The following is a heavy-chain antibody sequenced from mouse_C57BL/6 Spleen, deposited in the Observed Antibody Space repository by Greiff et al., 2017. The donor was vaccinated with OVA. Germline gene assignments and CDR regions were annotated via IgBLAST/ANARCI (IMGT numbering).Heavy chain of an antibody. CDR3: TLYYDYDVDWYFDV. CDR2: IYPGNSDT. V-gene: IGHV1-5*01. CDR1: GYTFTSYW. Sequence: VQLQQSGTVLARPGASVKMSCKTSGYTFTSYWMHWVKQRPGQGLEWIGAIYPGNSDTSYNQKFKGKAKLTAVTSASTAYMELSSLTNEDSAVYYCTLYYDYDVDWYFDVWGTGTTVTVSS. J-gene: IGHJ1*03. D-gene: IGHD2-4*01.